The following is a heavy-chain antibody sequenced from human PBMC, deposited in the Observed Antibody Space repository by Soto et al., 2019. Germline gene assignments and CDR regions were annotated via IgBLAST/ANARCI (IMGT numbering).Heavy chain of an antibody. D-gene: IGHD3-22*01. CDR1: GYTFTSYA. J-gene: IGHJ4*02. Sequence: ASVKVSCKASGYTFTSYAMLWVRQAPGQRLEWMGWINAGNGNTKYSQKFQGRVTITRDTSASTAYMELSSLRSEDTAVYYCVHSSGYYSFDYWGQGTLVTVPS. V-gene: IGHV1-3*01. CDR2: INAGNGNT. CDR3: VHSSGYYSFDY.